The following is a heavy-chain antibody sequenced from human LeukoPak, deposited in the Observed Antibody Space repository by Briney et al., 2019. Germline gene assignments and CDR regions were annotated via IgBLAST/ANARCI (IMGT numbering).Heavy chain of an antibody. D-gene: IGHD3-22*01. J-gene: IGHJ4*02. CDR3: ARGLYYDSSGYPTRGY. V-gene: IGHV1-2*02. CDR1: GYTFTGYY. CDR2: INPNSGGT. Sequence: AASVKVSCKASGYTFTGYYMHWVRQAPGQGLEWMGWINPNSGGTNYAQKFQGRVTMTRDTSISTAYMELSRLRSDDTAVYYCARGLYYDSSGYPTRGYWGQGTLVTVSS.